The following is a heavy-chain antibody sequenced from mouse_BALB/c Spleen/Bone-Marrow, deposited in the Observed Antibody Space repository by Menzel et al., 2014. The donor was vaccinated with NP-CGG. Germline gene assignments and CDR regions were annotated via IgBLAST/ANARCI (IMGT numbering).Heavy chain of an antibody. V-gene: IGHV1-7*01. J-gene: IGHJ3*01. D-gene: IGHD2-2*01. CDR1: GYTFTSYW. CDR3: ARYHYGYDGFAY. Sequence: QVQLKESGAELAKPGASVKMSYKASGYTFTSYWMHWVKQRPGQGLEWIGYINPSTGYTEYNQKFKDKATLTADKSSSTAYMQLSSLTSEDSAVYYCARYHYGYDGFAYWGQGTLVTVSA. CDR2: INPSTGYT.